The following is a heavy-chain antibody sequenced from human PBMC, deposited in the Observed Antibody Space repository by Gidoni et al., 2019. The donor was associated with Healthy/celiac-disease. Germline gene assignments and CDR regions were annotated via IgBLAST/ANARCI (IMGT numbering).Heavy chain of an antibody. Sequence: QLQLQESGPGLVKPSETLSLTCPVSGGSISSSSYYWGWIRQPPGKGLEWIGSIYYSGSTYYNPSLKSRVTISVDTSKNQFSLKLSSVTAADTAVYYCARLRELWEPIDYWGQGTLVTVSS. CDR3: ARLRELWEPIDY. D-gene: IGHD1-26*01. CDR1: GGSISSSSYY. CDR2: IYYSGST. J-gene: IGHJ4*02. V-gene: IGHV4-39*01.